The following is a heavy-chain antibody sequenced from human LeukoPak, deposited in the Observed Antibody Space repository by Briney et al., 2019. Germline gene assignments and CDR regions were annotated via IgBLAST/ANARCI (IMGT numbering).Heavy chain of an antibody. CDR2: INPSGGST. CDR3: ASRLNAGVFDI. D-gene: IGHD1-1*01. Sequence: ASVKVSCKASGYTFTSYYMHWVRQAPGQGLEWMGIINPSGGSTSYAQKFQGRVTMTRDTSKSQFSLKLSSVTAADTAVYYCASRLNAGVFDIWGQGTMVTVSS. CDR1: GYTFTSYY. V-gene: IGHV1-46*01. J-gene: IGHJ3*02.